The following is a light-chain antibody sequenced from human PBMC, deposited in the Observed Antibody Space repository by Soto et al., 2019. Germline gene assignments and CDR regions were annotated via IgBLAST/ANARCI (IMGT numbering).Light chain of an antibody. CDR1: QRVSSNY. V-gene: IGKV3-20*01. Sequence: ENVLTQSPGTLCLSPGERATLSCRANQRVSSNYLAWYQQMPGQAPRLLIHGASTRVSGVPDRFIGSGFGTDFTLTINRLEPEDLAVYICLQYGSAPRTFGQGTNVEVK. CDR2: GAS. CDR3: LQYGSAPRT. J-gene: IGKJ1*01.